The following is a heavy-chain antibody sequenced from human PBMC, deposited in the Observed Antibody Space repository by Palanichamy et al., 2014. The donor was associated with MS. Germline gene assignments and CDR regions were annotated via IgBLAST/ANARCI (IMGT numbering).Heavy chain of an antibody. J-gene: IGHJ6*02. CDR3: ARAKRSGYGGMDV. V-gene: IGHV1-69*10. Sequence: QVQLVQSGAEVKKPGSSVKVSCKTSRDTLNSFAINWVRQAPGQGLEWMGGIIPTRDVTNSAQRFQDRVTITVDKSTSTVYMEVRSLRSDDSAVYHCARAKRSGYGGMDVWGQGTAVTVSS. CDR2: IIPTRDVT. CDR1: RDTLNSFA. D-gene: IGHD5-12*01.